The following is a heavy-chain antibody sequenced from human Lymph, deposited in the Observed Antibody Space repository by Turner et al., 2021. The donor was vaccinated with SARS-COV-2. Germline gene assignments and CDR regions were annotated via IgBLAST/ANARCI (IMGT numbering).Heavy chain of an antibody. CDR1: GYSFPTYW. V-gene: IGHV5-51*01. Sequence: EVQLVQSGAAVTKPGASLNISCKGSGYSFPTYWIGWGPQMRGKGMEWMGSIYPGDSDTRYSPSFQGKVTISADKSISTAYLQWSSLKASDTAMYYCARLPIARGDSGYDFYDFDYWGQGTLVTVSS. J-gene: IGHJ4*02. CDR2: IYPGDSDT. CDR3: ARLPIARGDSGYDFYDFDY. D-gene: IGHD5-12*01.